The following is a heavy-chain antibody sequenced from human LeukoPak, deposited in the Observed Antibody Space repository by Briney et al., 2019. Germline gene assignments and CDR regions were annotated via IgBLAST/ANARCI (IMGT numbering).Heavy chain of an antibody. CDR3: AASLVRGVIKL. CDR2: IYSGGST. J-gene: IGHJ4*02. V-gene: IGHV3-53*01. D-gene: IGHD3-10*01. CDR1: GFTVSSNY. Sequence: GGSLRLSCAASGFTVSSNYMSWVRQAPGKGLEWVSVIYSGGSTYYADSVKGRFTISRDNSKNTLYLQMNSLRAEYTAVYYCAASLVRGVIKLWGQGTLVTVSS.